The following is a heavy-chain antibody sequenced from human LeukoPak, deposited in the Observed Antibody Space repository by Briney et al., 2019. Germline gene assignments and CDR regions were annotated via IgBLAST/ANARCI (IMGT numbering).Heavy chain of an antibody. Sequence: GGSLRLSCAASGFTFNSYAISWVRQAPGKGLEWVSGISSSGGSTYYADSVKGRFTISRDNAKNSLYLQMNSLRAEDTAVYYCARSPLPLEQQLATPYYFDYWGQGTLVTVSS. V-gene: IGHV3-23*01. CDR3: ARSPLPLEQQLATPYYFDY. J-gene: IGHJ4*02. D-gene: IGHD6-13*01. CDR2: ISSSGGST. CDR1: GFTFNSYA.